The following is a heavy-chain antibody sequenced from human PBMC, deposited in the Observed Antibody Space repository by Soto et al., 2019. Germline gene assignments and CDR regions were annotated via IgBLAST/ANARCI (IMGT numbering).Heavy chain of an antibody. J-gene: IGHJ5*02. Sequence: QVQLVQSGAEVKKPGASVKVSCKASGYIFIDYYIHWVRQAPGQGLEWMGIINPASGSTSYSQKFQGRVTMTRDTSTSTVCMELRSLRSEDTAVFYCARDSGQGSFMRDWFDPWGQGTLVTVSS. D-gene: IGHD1-26*01. CDR2: INPASGST. CDR1: GYIFIDYY. CDR3: ARDSGQGSFMRDWFDP. V-gene: IGHV1-46*01.